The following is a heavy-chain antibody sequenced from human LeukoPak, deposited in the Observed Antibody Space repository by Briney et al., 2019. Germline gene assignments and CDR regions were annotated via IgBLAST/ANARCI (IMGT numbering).Heavy chain of an antibody. V-gene: IGHV3-30*19. J-gene: IGHJ4*02. CDR2: ISYDGSNK. D-gene: IGHD3-22*01. CDR3: ARVGSSGYYGDY. CDR1: GFTFSNYG. Sequence: GGSLRLSCAASGFTFSNYGMHWVRQAPGKGLEWVAVISYDGSNKYYADSVKGRFTISRDNSKNTLYLQMNSLRAEDTAVYYCARVGSSGYYGDYWGQGTLVTVSS.